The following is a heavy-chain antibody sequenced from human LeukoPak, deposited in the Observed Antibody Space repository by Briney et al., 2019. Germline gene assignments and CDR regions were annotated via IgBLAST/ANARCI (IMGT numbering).Heavy chain of an antibody. Sequence: GSLXLSCAASGFTFSSYAMHWVRQAPGKGLEYVSAISSNGGSTYYANSVKGRFTISRDNSKNTLYLQMGSLRAEDTAVYYCASGGYYYYGMDVWGQGTTVTVSS. CDR1: GFTFSSYA. CDR2: ISSNGGST. D-gene: IGHD3-3*01. V-gene: IGHV3-64*01. CDR3: ASGGYYYYGMDV. J-gene: IGHJ6*02.